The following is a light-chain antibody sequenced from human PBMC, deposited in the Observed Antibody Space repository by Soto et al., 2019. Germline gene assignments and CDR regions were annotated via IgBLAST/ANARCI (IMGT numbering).Light chain of an antibody. CDR2: GAS. CDR3: QQYGSSLYT. CDR1: QSVSDNH. J-gene: IGKJ2*01. Sequence: EIVLTQSPGTVSLSPGERATLSCRASQSVSDNHLAWYQQKPGQAPRLLIYGASSRATGIPDRFSGSGSGTDFTLTITRLEPEDFAVYYCQQYGSSLYTFGQGTKLEIK. V-gene: IGKV3-20*01.